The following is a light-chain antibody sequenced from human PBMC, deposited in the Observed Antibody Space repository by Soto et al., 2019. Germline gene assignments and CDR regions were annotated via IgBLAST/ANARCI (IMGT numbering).Light chain of an antibody. CDR2: GNS. CDR1: SSNIGASYA. J-gene: IGLJ3*02. V-gene: IGLV1-40*01. CDR3: QSYDSSLSGSV. Sequence: QSVLTQPPSVSGAPGQRVTISCTGSSSNIGASYAVHWYQQLPGTAPKLLIYGNSNRPSGVPDRFSGSKSGTSASLAITGLQAEDEADYYCQSYDSSLSGSVFSGGTKVTVL.